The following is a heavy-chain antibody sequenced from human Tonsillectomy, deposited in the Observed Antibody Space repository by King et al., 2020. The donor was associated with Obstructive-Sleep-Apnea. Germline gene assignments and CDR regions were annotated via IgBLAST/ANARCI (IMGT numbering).Heavy chain of an antibody. CDR2: SYYSVST. CDR3: AREWSSGRYDAFDI. CDR1: GGSISSSSYY. J-gene: IGHJ3*02. D-gene: IGHD3-22*01. V-gene: IGHV4-39*07. Sequence: QLQESGPGLVKPSETLSLTCTVSGGSISSSSYYWGWIRHPPGKGLDWIGSSYYSVSTYYNPSLKSRVTISVDTSKNQFSLKLSSVTAADTSVYYCAREWSSGRYDAFDIWGQGTMVTVSS.